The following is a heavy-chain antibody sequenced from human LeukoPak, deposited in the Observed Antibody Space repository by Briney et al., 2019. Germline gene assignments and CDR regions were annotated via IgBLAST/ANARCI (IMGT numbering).Heavy chain of an antibody. D-gene: IGHD3-16*01. CDR2: INPLGGSA. J-gene: IGHJ4*02. CDR3: ASADAGGEPDYYFDF. Sequence: ASVKVSCKASGYTFTTYYIHWVRQAPGQGLEWMGIINPLGGSASYAQKSQGRVTMTRDTSTSTVHMVLNRLKFEDTAIYYCASADAGGEPDYYFDFWGQGALVTVST. V-gene: IGHV1-46*01. CDR1: GYTFTTYY.